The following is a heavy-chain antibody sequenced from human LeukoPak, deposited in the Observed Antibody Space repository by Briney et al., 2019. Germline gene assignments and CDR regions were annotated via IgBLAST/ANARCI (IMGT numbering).Heavy chain of an antibody. Sequence: SETLSLTCTVSGGSISSYYWSWIRQPAGKGLEWIGYIYYSGSTYYNPSLKSRVTMSVDTSKNQFSLKLSSVTAVDTAVYYCARRSGVWYFDYWGQGTLVTVSS. CDR3: ARRSGVWYFDY. J-gene: IGHJ4*02. CDR1: GGSISSYY. CDR2: IYYSGST. V-gene: IGHV4-59*04. D-gene: IGHD3-10*01.